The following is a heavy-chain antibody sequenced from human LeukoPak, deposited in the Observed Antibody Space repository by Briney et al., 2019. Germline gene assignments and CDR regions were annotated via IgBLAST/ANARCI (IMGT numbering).Heavy chain of an antibody. V-gene: IGHV1-46*03. J-gene: IGHJ4*02. CDR1: GGTFSSYT. Sequence: GSSVKVSCKASGGTFSSYTISWVRQAPGQGLEWMGIINPSGGSTSYAQKFQGRVTMTRDTSTSTVCMELSSLRSEDTAVYYCAREAMTSEEVAEFDYWGQGTLVTVSS. CDR3: AREAMTSEEVAEFDY. D-gene: IGHD2-2*01. CDR2: INPSGGST.